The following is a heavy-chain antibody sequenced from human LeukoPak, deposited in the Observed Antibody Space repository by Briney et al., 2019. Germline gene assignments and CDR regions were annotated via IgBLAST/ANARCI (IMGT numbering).Heavy chain of an antibody. Sequence: SETLSLTCSVSGGSISSSSYYWGWIREPPGNGLEWIGYIYYSGSTYYNPSLKSRVTISVDTSKNQFSLKLSSVTAADTAVYYCAASGVIALQYFDYWGQGTLVTVSS. D-gene: IGHD3-16*02. J-gene: IGHJ4*02. CDR2: IYYSGST. CDR1: GGSISSSSYY. V-gene: IGHV4-31*03. CDR3: AASGVIALQYFDY.